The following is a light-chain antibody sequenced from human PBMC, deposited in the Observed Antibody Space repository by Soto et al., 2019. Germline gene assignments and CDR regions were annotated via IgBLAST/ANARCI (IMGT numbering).Light chain of an antibody. V-gene: IGKV3-11*01. J-gene: IGKJ5*01. CDR3: QQRYMSPIT. CDR2: DAY. CDR1: QSSRGL. Sequence: EVVLTQSPVTLSLSPEERATLSCRASQSSRGLLAWYQHKPGQAPRLLIYDAYNSGTAIPTRFSGSASGTYLALTISNLEPAASALYYCQQRYMSPITFGEGTRPE.